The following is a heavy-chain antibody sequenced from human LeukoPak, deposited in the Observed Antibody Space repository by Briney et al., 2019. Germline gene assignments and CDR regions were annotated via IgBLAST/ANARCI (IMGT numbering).Heavy chain of an antibody. Sequence: GGSLRLSCAASGFTFSSYWMHWVRQAPGKGLVWVSRINSDWSSTSYADSVRGRFSISRDNAKNRLYLQMNSLRAEDTAVYYCARGLSGYASSLGYWGQGTLVTVSA. V-gene: IGHV3-74*01. CDR2: INSDWSST. J-gene: IGHJ4*02. D-gene: IGHD6-6*01. CDR1: GFTFSSYW. CDR3: ARGLSGYASSLGY.